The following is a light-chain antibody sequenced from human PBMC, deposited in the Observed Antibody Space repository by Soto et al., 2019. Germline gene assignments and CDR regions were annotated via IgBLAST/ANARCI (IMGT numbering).Light chain of an antibody. CDR1: QSVSSN. CDR3: QQYNNWLIT. Sequence: EIVMTQSPVTLSVSPGERDTLSCRASQSVSSNLAWYQQKPGQAHRLLIFGASTRATGIPARFSGSGSGTEFTLTISSLQSEDFAVYYCQQYNNWLITFGQGTRLEIK. V-gene: IGKV3-15*01. J-gene: IGKJ5*01. CDR2: GAS.